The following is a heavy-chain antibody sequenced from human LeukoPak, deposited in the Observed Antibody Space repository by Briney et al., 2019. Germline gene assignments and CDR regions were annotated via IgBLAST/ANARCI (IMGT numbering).Heavy chain of an antibody. CDR1: GFTFSSYG. CDR3: ATGSLGYCSGGSLCFDY. CDR2: ISYDGSNK. D-gene: IGHD2-15*01. Sequence: GGSLRLSCAASGFTFSSYGMHWVRQAPGKGLEWVAVISYDGSNKYYADSVKGRFTISRDNSKNTLYLQMNSLRAEDTAVYYCATGSLGYCSGGSLCFDYWGQGTLVTVSP. J-gene: IGHJ4*02. V-gene: IGHV3-30*03.